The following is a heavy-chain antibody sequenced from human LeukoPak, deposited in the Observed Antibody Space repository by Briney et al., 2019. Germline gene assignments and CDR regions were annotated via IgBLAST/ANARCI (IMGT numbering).Heavy chain of an antibody. J-gene: IGHJ3*02. Sequence: PSETLSLTCTVSGGSISSYYWGWIRQPPGKGLEWIGEINHSGSTNYNPSLKSRVTISVDTSKNQFSLKLSSVTAADTAVYYCAREPDYQDAFDIWGQGRMVTVSS. CDR2: INHSGST. V-gene: IGHV4-34*01. CDR3: AREPDYQDAFDI. CDR1: GGSISSYY. D-gene: IGHD4-11*01.